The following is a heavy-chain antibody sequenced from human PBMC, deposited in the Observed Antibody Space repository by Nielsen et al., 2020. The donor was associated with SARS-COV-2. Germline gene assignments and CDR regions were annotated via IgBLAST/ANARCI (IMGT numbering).Heavy chain of an antibody. CDR2: LSGTGGNT. Sequence: GESLKISCAASGFIFNNYAMNWVRQAPGKGLEWVSGLSGTGGNTYYADAVKGRFTVSRDNSNNTLYLEMKGLNADDTALYYCAKGPAYTRYFAFDVWGQGTMVTVSS. CDR1: GFIFNNYA. CDR3: AKGPAYTRYFAFDV. V-gene: IGHV3-23*01. D-gene: IGHD3-9*01. J-gene: IGHJ3*01.